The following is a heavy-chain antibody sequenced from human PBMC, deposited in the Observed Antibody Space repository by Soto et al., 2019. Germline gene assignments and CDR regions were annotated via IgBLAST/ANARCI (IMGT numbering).Heavy chain of an antibody. J-gene: IGHJ4*02. Sequence: SETLSLTCTVSGGSISSYYWSWIRQPPGKGLEWIGYIYYSGSTNYNPSLKSRVTISVDTSKNQFSLKLSSVTAADTAVYYCARGSSSWCPYNFDYWGQGTLVTSPQ. V-gene: IGHV4-59*08. D-gene: IGHD6-13*01. CDR3: ARGSSSWCPYNFDY. CDR2: IYYSGST. CDR1: GGSISSYY.